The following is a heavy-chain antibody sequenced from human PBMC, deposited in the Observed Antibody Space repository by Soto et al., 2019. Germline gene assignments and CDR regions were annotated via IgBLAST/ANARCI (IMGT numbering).Heavy chain of an antibody. V-gene: IGHV3-23*01. CDR3: AKFRIAVAGTFTEVGAFDI. CDR2: ISGSGGST. Sequence: EVQLLESGGGLVQPGGSLRLSCAASGFTFSSYAMSWVRQAPGKGLEWVSAISGSGGSTYYADSVRGRFTISRDNSKNTLYLQMNSLRAEDTAVYYGAKFRIAVAGTFTEVGAFDIWGQGTMGNVSS. D-gene: IGHD6-19*01. J-gene: IGHJ3*02. CDR1: GFTFSSYA.